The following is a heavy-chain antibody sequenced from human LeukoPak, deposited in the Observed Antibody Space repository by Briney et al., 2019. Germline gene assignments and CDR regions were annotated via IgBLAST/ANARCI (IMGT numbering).Heavy chain of an antibody. CDR2: IKQEGSEK. D-gene: IGHD3-22*01. Sequence: GGSLRLSCAASGFTFSSNWMSWVRQAPGKGLEWVANIKQEGSEKYYVDSVKGRFSISRDNAKNSLYLQMNSLRAEDTAVYYCARGGSRYDNWGQGTLVTVSS. CDR3: ARGGSRYDN. CDR1: GFTFSSNW. V-gene: IGHV3-7*01. J-gene: IGHJ4*02.